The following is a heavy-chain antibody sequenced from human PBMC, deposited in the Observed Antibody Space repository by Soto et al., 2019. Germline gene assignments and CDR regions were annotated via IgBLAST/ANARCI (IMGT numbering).Heavy chain of an antibody. CDR1: GYTFTSYD. CDR3: ASSKISLNEYDSSGLSIFDY. D-gene: IGHD3-22*01. V-gene: IGHV1-8*01. Sequence: ASVKVSCKASGYTFTSYDINWVRQATGQGLEWMGWMNPNSGYTGHAQKFQGRVTMTRDTSTSTAYMELSSLRSEDTAVYYCASSKISLNEYDSSGLSIFDYWGQGTLVTVSS. CDR2: MNPNSGYT. J-gene: IGHJ4*02.